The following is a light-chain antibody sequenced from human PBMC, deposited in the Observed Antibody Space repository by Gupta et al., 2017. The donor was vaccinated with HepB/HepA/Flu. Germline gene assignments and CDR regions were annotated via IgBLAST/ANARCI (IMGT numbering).Light chain of an antibody. CDR1: TSNIESNT. J-gene: IGLJ1*01. Sequence: QSVLTQPPSISGIPGQTVTISCSGSTSNIESNTVDWYQQLPGAAPKLLIYTNNQRPSGVPGRFSGSRSGTSASLAISGLQSEDEADYYCASWDDSLDGHVFGTGTKVTVL. CDR3: ASWDDSLDGHV. CDR2: TNN. V-gene: IGLV1-44*01.